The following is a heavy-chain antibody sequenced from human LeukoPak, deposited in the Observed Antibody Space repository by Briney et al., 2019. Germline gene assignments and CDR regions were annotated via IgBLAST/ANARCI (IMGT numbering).Heavy chain of an antibody. J-gene: IGHJ4*02. CDR2: ISSRGSAI. V-gene: IGHV3-48*03. CDR1: GFTFSSYE. Sequence: GGSLRLSCAASGFTFSSYEMNWVRQAPGKGLEWVSYISSRGSAIYYADSVKGRFTISRDNAQNSLYLQMNSLRAEDTAVYYCARAHSKYDYWGQGTLVTVSS. CDR3: ARAHSKYDY. D-gene: IGHD4-11*01.